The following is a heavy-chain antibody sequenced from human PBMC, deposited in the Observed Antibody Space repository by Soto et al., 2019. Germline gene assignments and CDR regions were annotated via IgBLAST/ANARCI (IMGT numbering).Heavy chain of an antibody. CDR2: IHYSGST. V-gene: IGHV4-39*01. CDR1: GGSISSSSYY. J-gene: IGHJ6*02. CDR3: ARHWEGYDLGGMYYYYAMDV. Sequence: SETLSLTCTVSGGSISSSSYYWGWIRQPPGKGLEWIGTIHYSGSTYYNPSLKSRVTISVDTSNNQFSLNLSSVSAADTAVYYCARHWEGYDLGGMYYYYAMDVWGQGTTVTVSS. D-gene: IGHD3-3*01.